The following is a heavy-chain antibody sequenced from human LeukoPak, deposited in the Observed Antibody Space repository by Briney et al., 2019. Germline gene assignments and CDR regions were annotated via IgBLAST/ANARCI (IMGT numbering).Heavy chain of an antibody. J-gene: IGHJ5*02. CDR1: GFTFSNAW. V-gene: IGHV3-15*01. CDR2: IKSKTDGGAT. D-gene: IGHD2-2*01. Sequence: GGSLRLSCAASGFTFSNAWMSWVRQAPGKGLEWLGRIKSKTDGGATDYAAPVKGRFTISRDDSTTTLYLQMNSLKTEDTAVYYCTTRCSNTSCFGNWFDPWGQGTLVTVSS. CDR3: TTRCSNTSCFGNWFDP.